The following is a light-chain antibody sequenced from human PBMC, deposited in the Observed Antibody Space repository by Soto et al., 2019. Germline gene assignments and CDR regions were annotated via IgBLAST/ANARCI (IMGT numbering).Light chain of an antibody. V-gene: IGKV3-20*01. CDR2: DAS. CDR3: HYYCGSPT. CDR1: QTFVSTY. Sequence: ELVLTQSPGTLSLSPGHRATLSCRASQTFVSTYLAWYQQKPGQAPRLLIYDASNRATGIPDRFSGSGSGPDFTLTISRLEPEDFAVYYCHYYCGSPTFGGGTKVEV. J-gene: IGKJ4*01.